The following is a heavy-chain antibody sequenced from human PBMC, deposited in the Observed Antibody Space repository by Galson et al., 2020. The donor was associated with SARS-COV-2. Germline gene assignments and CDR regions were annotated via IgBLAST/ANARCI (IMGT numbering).Heavy chain of an antibody. CDR3: ARGARDITMIVMIVTTASYYLDF. J-gene: IGHJ4*02. CDR1: GGSFSDDY. Sequence: SQASETLSLTCAIYGGSFSDDYCAWIRHSPEKGLEWIGEPNPTGGISYNPSLKSRLTISKDTSKNQFSLRLRSVTAADTAMYYCARGARDITMIVMIVTTASYYLDFWGQGSLVTVS. D-gene: IGHD3-22*01. CDR2: PNPTGGI. V-gene: IGHV4-34*01.